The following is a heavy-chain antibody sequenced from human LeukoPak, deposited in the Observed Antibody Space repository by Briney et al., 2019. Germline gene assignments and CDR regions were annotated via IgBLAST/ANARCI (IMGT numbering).Heavy chain of an antibody. Sequence: SVKVSCKASGGTFSSYAISWVRQAPGQGLEWMGGIIPIFGTADYAQKFQGRVTITTDESTSTAYMELSSLRSEDTAVYYCARDICSGGGDCYPNDYWGQGTLVTVSS. J-gene: IGHJ4*02. CDR3: ARDICSGGGDCYPNDY. CDR1: GGTFSSYA. V-gene: IGHV1-69*05. CDR2: IIPIFGTA. D-gene: IGHD2-21*02.